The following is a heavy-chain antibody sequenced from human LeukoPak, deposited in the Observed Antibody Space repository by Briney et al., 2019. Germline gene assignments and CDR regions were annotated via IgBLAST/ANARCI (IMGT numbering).Heavy chain of an antibody. CDR3: ARDLLDCGGDFNNFRE. D-gene: IGHD2-21*01. Sequence: QSGGSLRLSCAASGFNFSHYCLHWVRQAPAKGLEWVAFISYNGSDTYYADSVKGRFTISRDNSRNTLYLQMDSLRLGDTAMYYCARDLLDCGGDFNNFREGGQGNLVTVSS. J-gene: IGHJ4*02. CDR1: GFNFSHYC. V-gene: IGHV3-30*04. CDR2: ISYNGSDT.